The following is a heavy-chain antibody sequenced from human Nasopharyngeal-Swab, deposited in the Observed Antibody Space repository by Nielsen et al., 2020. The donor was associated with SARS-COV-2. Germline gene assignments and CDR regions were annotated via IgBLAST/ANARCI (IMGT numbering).Heavy chain of an antibody. CDR3: ARGRGYMVRGNYFDY. V-gene: IGHV3-48*03. Sequence: GGSLRLSCAASGFTFSSYEMNWVRQAPGKGLEWVSYISSSGSTRYYADSVKGRFTISRDNAKNSLYLQMNSLRAEDTAVYYCARGRGYMVRGNYFDYWGQGTLVTVSS. D-gene: IGHD3-10*01. CDR2: ISSSGSTR. CDR1: GFTFSSYE. J-gene: IGHJ4*02.